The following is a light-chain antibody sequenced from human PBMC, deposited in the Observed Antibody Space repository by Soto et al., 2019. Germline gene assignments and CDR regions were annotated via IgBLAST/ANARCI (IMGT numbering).Light chain of an antibody. V-gene: IGKV1-6*01. J-gene: IGKJ2*01. CDR3: LQDFSYPFT. CDR2: GAS. CDR1: QAIRSD. Sequence: AIQMTQSPSSLSASVGDRVTITCRASQAIRSDLGWYQQRPGKAPQLLIYGASTLQSGVPSRFSGSGSGTGFTLTISSLQPEDFAAYYCLQDFSYPFTFGQGTKLEIK.